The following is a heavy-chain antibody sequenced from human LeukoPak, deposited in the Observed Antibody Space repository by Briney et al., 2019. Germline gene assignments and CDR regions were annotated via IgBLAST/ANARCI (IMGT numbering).Heavy chain of an antibody. CDR1: GFTVSSNY. Sequence: PGGSLRLSCVASGFTVSSNYMSWVRQAPGKGLEWVSVIYSGGSTYYADSVKGRFTISRDNSKNTLYLQMNSLRAEDTAVYYCARVAIFGVGLFDYWGQGTLVTVFS. D-gene: IGHD3-3*01. J-gene: IGHJ4*02. CDR2: IYSGGST. CDR3: ARVAIFGVGLFDY. V-gene: IGHV3-66*02.